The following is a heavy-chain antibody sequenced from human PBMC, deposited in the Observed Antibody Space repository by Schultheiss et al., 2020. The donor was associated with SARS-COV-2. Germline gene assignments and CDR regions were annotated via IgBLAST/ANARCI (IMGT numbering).Heavy chain of an antibody. J-gene: IGHJ4*02. CDR1: GGSISSYY. CDR3: ARTHSSGGRYYFDY. CDR2: IYTSGST. V-gene: IGHV4-4*07. Sequence: SETLSLTCTVSGGSISSYYWSWIRQPPGKGLEWIGRIYTSGSTNYNPSLKSRVTISVDTSKNQFSLKLSSVTAADTAVYYCARTHSSGGRYYFDYWGQGTLVTVSS. D-gene: IGHD6-19*01.